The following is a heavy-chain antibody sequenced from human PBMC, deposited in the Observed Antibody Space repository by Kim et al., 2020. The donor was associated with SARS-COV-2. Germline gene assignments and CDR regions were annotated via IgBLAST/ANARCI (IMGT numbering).Heavy chain of an antibody. J-gene: IGHJ4*02. CDR3: ARASLYGDYDY. Sequence: GTNYAQKFPGRVTMPRDTSISTAYMELSRLRSDDTAVYYCARASLYGDYDYWGQGTLVTVSS. D-gene: IGHD4-17*01. CDR2: GT. V-gene: IGHV1-2*02.